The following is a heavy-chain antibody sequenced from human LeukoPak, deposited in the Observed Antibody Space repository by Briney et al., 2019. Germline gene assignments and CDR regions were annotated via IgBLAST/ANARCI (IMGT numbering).Heavy chain of an antibody. D-gene: IGHD3-3*02. CDR3: ARVRAILGAFDI. V-gene: IGHV3-21*01. Sequence: GGSLRLSCAASGFTFSSYSMNWVRQAPGKGLEWVSSISSSSSYIYYADSVKGRFTISRDNAKNSLYLQMNSLRAEDTAVYYCARVRAILGAFDIWGQGTMVTVSS. CDR1: GFTFSSYS. CDR2: ISSSSSYI. J-gene: IGHJ3*02.